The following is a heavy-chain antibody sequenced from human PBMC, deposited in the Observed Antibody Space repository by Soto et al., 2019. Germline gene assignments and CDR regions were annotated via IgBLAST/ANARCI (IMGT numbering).Heavy chain of an antibody. D-gene: IGHD3-10*01. CDR1: GFTFSSYA. Sequence: QVQLVESGGGVVQPGRSLRLSCAASGFTFSSYAMHWVRQAPGKGLEWVAVIWYDGSNKYYADSVKGRFTISRDNSKNTLYLQMNSLRAEDTAVYYCARAADGSGSYYRYYYGMDVWGQGTTVTVSS. CDR2: IWYDGSNK. CDR3: ARAADGSGSYYRYYYGMDV. V-gene: IGHV3-33*08. J-gene: IGHJ6*02.